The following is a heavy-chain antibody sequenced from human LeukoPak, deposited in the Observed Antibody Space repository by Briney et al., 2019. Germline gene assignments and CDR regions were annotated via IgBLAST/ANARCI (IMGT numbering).Heavy chain of an antibody. CDR3: ARDGYYYYGMDV. CDR2: IYYSGST. CDR1: GGSISSGDYY. V-gene: IGHV4-30-4*01. J-gene: IGHJ6*04. Sequence: SETLSLTCTVSGGSISSGDYYWSWIRQPPGKGLERIGYIYYSGSTYYNPSLKSRVTISVDTSKNQFSLKLSSVTAADTAVYYCARDGYYYYGMDVWGKGTTVTVSS.